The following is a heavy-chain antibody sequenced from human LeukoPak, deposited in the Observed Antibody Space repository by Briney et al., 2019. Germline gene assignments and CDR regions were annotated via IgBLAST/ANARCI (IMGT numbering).Heavy chain of an antibody. Sequence: SQTLSLTCAVSGGSISSGGYSWSWIRQPPGKGLEWIGYIYHSGSTYYSPSLKSRVTISVDRSKNQFSLKLSSVTAADTAVYYCARERSGIDAFDIWGQGTMVTVSS. D-gene: IGHD5-12*01. V-gene: IGHV4-30-2*01. CDR2: IYHSGST. CDR3: ARERSGIDAFDI. CDR1: GGSISSGGYS. J-gene: IGHJ3*02.